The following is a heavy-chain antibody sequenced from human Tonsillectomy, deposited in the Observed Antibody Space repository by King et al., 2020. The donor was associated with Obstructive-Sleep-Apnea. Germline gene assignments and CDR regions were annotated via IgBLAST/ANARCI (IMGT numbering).Heavy chain of an antibody. CDR3: ARVQTTASADTLDY. D-gene: IGHD4-11*01. V-gene: IGHV1-18*01. Sequence: VQLVQSGAEVKKPGASVKLSCKASGYTFTDYGLTWVRQAPGQGLEWMGRINAYIGNTNYAQNLQDRVTMTSDTSTSTAYMELRSLGSDDTAVYFCARVQTTASADTLDYWGQGTLVTVSS. J-gene: IGHJ4*02. CDR2: INAYIGNT. CDR1: GYTFTDYG.